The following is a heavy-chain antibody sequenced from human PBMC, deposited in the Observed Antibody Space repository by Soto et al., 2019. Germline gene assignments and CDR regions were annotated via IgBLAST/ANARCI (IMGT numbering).Heavy chain of an antibody. Sequence: SGPTLVNPTQTLTMTCTVSGFSLTTSEMRVSWIRQPPGKALEWLARIDWNDDKFYSTSLKTRLTISKDNSKNQVVLTMTNMDPVDTATHHCAQSYCTSANCNRGYWFDPWGHGTLGTVSS. V-gene: IGHV2-70*04. D-gene: IGHD2-2*01. J-gene: IGHJ5*02. CDR2: IDWNDDK. CDR1: GFSLTTSEMR. CDR3: AQSYCTSANCNRGYWFDP.